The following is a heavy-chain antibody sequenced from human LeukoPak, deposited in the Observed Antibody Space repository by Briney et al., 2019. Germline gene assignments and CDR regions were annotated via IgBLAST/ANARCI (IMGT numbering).Heavy chain of an antibody. CDR1: GGSVSSSGYF. CDR2: IYYSGST. CDR3: ARGRGSYYFPTHWLDS. Sequence: SEALSLTCTVSGGSVSSSGYFWGWIRQPPGKGLEWIGSIYYSGSTYYNPSLKSRVTISLDTSKNQFSLKFSSVTAAHTAVYYCARGRGSYYFPTHWLDSWGQGTLVTVSS. V-gene: IGHV4-39*07. J-gene: IGHJ5*01. D-gene: IGHD1-26*01.